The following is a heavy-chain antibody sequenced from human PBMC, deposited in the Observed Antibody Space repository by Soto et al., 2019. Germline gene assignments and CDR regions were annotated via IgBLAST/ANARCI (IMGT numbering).Heavy chain of an antibody. CDR2: IYYSGST. J-gene: IGHJ6*03. V-gene: IGHV4-59*01. CDR1: GGSISSYY. Sequence: SETPSLTCTVSGGSISSYYWSWIRQPPGKGLEWIGYIYYSGSTNYNPSLKSRVTISVDTSKNQFSLKLSSVTAADTAVYYCARAVSYSRDYYYYYYMDVWGKGTTVTVSS. D-gene: IGHD3-10*01. CDR3: ARAVSYSRDYYYYYYMDV.